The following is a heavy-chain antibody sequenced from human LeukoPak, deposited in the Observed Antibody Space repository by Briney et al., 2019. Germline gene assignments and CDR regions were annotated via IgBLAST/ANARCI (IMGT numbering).Heavy chain of an antibody. CDR2: INNNGGNT. D-gene: IGHD2-2*01. CDR3: VRLGYCSSPRCYFDY. V-gene: IGHV3-64D*06. CDR1: GXTFNSYT. J-gene: IGHJ4*02. Sequence: GGSLRLSCSASGXTFNSYTMHWVRQAPGKGLEHVSAINNNGGNTYYADSVKGRFTISRDNSKNTLYLQMSSLRAEDTAVYYCVRLGYCSSPRCYFDYWGQGTLVTVSS.